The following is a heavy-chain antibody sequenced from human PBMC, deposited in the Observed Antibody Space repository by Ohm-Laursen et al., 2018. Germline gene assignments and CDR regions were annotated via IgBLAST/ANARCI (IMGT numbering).Heavy chain of an antibody. Sequence: SLRLSCTASGFTFADYAMHWVRQAPGKGLEWVSGISWNSGSIGYADSVKGRFTISRDNAKNSLYLQMNSLRAEDTALYYCAKAGWFGELTSDYWGQGTLVTVSS. V-gene: IGHV3-9*01. CDR2: ISWNSGSI. J-gene: IGHJ4*02. D-gene: IGHD3-10*01. CDR3: AKAGWFGELTSDY. CDR1: GFTFADYA.